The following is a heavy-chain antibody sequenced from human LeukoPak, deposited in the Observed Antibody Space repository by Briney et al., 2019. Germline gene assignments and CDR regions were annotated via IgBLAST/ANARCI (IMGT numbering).Heavy chain of an antibody. CDR3: AKWGGRATDSNTWYGPLDH. CDR1: GFTFSSYA. J-gene: IGHJ4*02. Sequence: GGSLRLSCAASGFTFSSYAMNWVRQAPGKGLEWASSISGSGDNTNYADSVKGRFTISRDNSKNTLYLLMNNLRVEDTAVYYCAKWGGRATDSNTWYGPLDHWGRGTLATVSP. D-gene: IGHD6-13*01. V-gene: IGHV3-23*01. CDR2: ISGSGDNT.